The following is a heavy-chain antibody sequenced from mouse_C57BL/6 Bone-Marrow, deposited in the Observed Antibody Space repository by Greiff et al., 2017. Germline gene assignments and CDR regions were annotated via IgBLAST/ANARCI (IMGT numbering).Heavy chain of an antibody. CDR1: GFTFSDYY. D-gene: IGHD1-1*01. J-gene: IGHJ4*01. CDR2: INYDGSST. V-gene: IGHV5-16*01. CDR3: ARHYGSSYFYAMDY. Sequence: DVKLVESEGGLVQPGSSMKLFCTASGFTFSDYYMAWVRQVPEKGLEWVANINYDGSSTYYLDSLKSRFIISRDNAKNILYLQMSSLKSEDTATYYCARHYGSSYFYAMDYWGQGTSVTVSS.